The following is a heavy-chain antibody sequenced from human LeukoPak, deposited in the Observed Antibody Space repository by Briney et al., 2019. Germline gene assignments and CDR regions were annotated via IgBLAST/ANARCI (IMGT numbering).Heavy chain of an antibody. CDR2: IYTSGST. Sequence: KPSETLSLTCTVSGGSLSSYYWNWIRQPAGKGLEWIGHIYTSGSTNYNPALKSRVSMSLDTSKNQFSLKLSSVTAADTAVYYCARAPFSPVVVTARWFDPWGQGTLVTVSS. CDR1: GGSLSSYY. CDR3: ARAPFSPVVVTARWFDP. J-gene: IGHJ5*02. V-gene: IGHV4-4*07. D-gene: IGHD2-21*02.